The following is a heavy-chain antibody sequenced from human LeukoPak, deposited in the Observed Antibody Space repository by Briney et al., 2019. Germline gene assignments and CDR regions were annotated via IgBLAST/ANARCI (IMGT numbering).Heavy chain of an antibody. Sequence: SETLSLTCTVSGGSISSSSYYWGWIRQPPGKGLEWIGSIYYRGSTYYNPSLKSRVTISVDTSKNQFSLKLSSVTAADTAEYYCARLISRSYDILTGYYSGDYWGQGTLVTVSS. J-gene: IGHJ4*02. CDR1: GGSISSSSYY. D-gene: IGHD3-9*01. V-gene: IGHV4-39*01. CDR2: IYYRGST. CDR3: ARLISRSYDILTGYYSGDY.